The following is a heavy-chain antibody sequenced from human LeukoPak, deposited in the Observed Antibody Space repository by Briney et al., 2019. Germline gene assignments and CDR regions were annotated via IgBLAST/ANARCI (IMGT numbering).Heavy chain of an antibody. Sequence: GGSLRLSCTASGFSFSNYWIHWFRQAPGKGLEWVSRINSDATNIRYAYAVQGRFTISRDNAKNSLYLQMNSLRAEDTALYYCAKSEGGNRRYYFDYWGQGTLVTVSS. CDR1: GFSFSNYW. CDR3: AKSEGGNRRYYFDY. J-gene: IGHJ4*02. CDR2: INSDATNI. D-gene: IGHD4-23*01. V-gene: IGHV3-74*01.